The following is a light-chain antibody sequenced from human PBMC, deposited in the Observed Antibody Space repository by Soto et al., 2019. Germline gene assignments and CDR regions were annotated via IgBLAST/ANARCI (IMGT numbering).Light chain of an antibody. Sequence: QSVLTQPPSASGSPGQSVTISCTGTSSDVGGYNCVSWYQQHPGKAPKLMIYEVSKRPSGVPDRFSGSKSGNTASLTVSGLQAEDEADYYCSSYAGSKNLMFGGGTKVTVL. J-gene: IGLJ3*02. CDR2: EVS. V-gene: IGLV2-8*01. CDR1: SSDVGGYNC. CDR3: SSYAGSKNLM.